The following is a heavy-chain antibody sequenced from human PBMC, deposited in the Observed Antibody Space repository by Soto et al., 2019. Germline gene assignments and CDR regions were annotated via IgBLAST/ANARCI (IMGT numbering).Heavy chain of an antibody. Sequence: SVKVSCKASGGTFSSYAISWVRQAPGQGLEWMGGIIPIFDTANYAQKFQGRVTITADESTSTAYMELSSLRSGDTAVYYCARHDCISSSCYYYYYYGMDVWG. V-gene: IGHV1-69*13. CDR3: ARHDCISSSCYYYYYYGMDV. CDR1: GGTFSSYA. CDR2: IIPIFDTA. J-gene: IGHJ6*02. D-gene: IGHD2-2*01.